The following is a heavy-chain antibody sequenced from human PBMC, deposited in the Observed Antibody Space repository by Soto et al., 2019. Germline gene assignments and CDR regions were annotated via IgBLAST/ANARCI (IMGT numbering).Heavy chain of an antibody. Sequence: SETLSLTCTVSGGSISSGGYYWSWIRQHPGKGLEWIGYIYYSGSTYYNPSLKSRVTISVDTSKNQFSLKLSSVTAADTAVYYCARTVPAAGESYYFDYWGQGTLVTVS. D-gene: IGHD2-2*01. J-gene: IGHJ4*02. CDR3: ARTVPAAGESYYFDY. V-gene: IGHV4-31*03. CDR1: GGSISSGGYY. CDR2: IYYSGST.